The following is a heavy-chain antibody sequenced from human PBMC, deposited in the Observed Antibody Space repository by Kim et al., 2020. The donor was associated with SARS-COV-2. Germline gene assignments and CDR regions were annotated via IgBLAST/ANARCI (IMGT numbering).Heavy chain of an antibody. D-gene: IGHD5-12*01. CDR3: ARSLSVKMATIVERGYYYYGMDV. V-gene: IGHV3-21*01. Sequence: GGSLRLSCPASGFTFSSYSMNWVRQAPGKGLEWVSSISSSSSYIYYADSVKGRFTISRDNAKNSLYLQMNSLRAEDTAVYYCARSLSVKMATIVERGYYYYGMDVWGQGTTVTVSS. J-gene: IGHJ6*02. CDR2: ISSSSSYI. CDR1: GFTFSSYS.